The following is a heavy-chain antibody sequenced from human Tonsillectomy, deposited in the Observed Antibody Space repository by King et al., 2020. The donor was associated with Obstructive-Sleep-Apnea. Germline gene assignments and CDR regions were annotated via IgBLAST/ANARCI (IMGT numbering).Heavy chain of an antibody. CDR3: AKEPGYGSGSYWDYFDY. CDR1: GFSFSSFG. V-gene: IGHV3-30*18. Sequence: VQLVESGGGVVQPGRSLRLSCAASGFSFSSFGMHWVRQAPGTGLEWVAVISYDGSNKYYTDSTEGRFTISRDNSENTLYLQMNSLRTEDTAVYYCAKEPGYGSGSYWDYFDYWGQGTLVTVSS. CDR2: ISYDGSNK. D-gene: IGHD3-10*01. J-gene: IGHJ4*02.